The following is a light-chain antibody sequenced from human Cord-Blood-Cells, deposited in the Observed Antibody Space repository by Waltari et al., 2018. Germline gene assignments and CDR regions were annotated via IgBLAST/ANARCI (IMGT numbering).Light chain of an antibody. CDR3: QQYGSSPFT. V-gene: IGKV3-20*01. CDR2: GAS. CDR1: QSVSSSY. Sequence: EIVLTQSPGTLSLSPGERATLSCRSRQSVSSSYLAWYQQKPGQAPRLLIDGASSRATGIPDRFSGSGSGTDFTLTISRLEPEDFAVYYCQQYGSSPFTFGPGTKVDIK. J-gene: IGKJ3*01.